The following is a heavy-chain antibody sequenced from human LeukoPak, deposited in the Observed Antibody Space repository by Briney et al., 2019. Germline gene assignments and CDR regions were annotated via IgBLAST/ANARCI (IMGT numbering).Heavy chain of an antibody. J-gene: IGHJ4*02. CDR2: IRYDESNK. CDR3: ARDRFLRRPEPADY. V-gene: IGHV3-30*02. Sequence: GGSLRLSCAASGFTFSGYGMHWVRQAPGKGLEWVAFIRYDESNKYYADSVKGRFTISRDNAKNSLYLQMNSLRAEDTALYYCARDRFLRRPEPADYWGQGTLVTVSS. D-gene: IGHD1-14*01. CDR1: GFTFSGYG.